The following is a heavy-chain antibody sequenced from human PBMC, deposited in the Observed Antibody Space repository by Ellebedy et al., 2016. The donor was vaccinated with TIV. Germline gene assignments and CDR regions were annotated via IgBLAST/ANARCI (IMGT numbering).Heavy chain of an antibody. J-gene: IGHJ5*02. D-gene: IGHD3-22*01. Sequence: PGGSLRLSCAASGFTVNSYFMTWVRQAPGKGLEWVSVIYKDGGTHYTDSVVGRFTISRDNSENTLYLQMDSLRVEDTAVYYCARDPGGGGNYGDNWFDPWGQGTLVTVSS. CDR3: ARDPGGGGNYGDNWFDP. V-gene: IGHV3-66*01. CDR2: IYKDGGT. CDR1: GFTVNSYF.